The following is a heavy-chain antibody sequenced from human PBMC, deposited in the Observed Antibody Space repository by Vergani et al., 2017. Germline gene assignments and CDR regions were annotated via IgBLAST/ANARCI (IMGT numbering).Heavy chain of an antibody. J-gene: IGHJ1*01. Sequence: QVHLVESGGGVVQPGRSLRLSCVVSGFTSSYYGMHWVRQAPGKGLEWVAVISYDGTQKYYADSVKGRFTISRDNSKSTLYLQMNSLRTEDTAVYYCSTKSCGTTWCQIGYFREWGQGTLVTVSS. D-gene: IGHD1-1*01. CDR2: ISYDGTQK. CDR1: GFTSSYYG. CDR3: STKSCGTTWCQIGYFRE. V-gene: IGHV3-30*03.